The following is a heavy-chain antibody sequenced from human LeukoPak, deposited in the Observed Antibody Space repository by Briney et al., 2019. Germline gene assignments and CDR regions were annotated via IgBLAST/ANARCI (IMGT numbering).Heavy chain of an antibody. CDR1: GGSIRSYY. CDR2: IYYIGST. V-gene: IGHV4-59*01. J-gene: IGHJ3*02. Sequence: NPSETLSLTCTVSGGSIRSYYWSWIRQPPGEGLEWIGYIYYIGSTNYNPSLKSRVTISVDTSKNKFSLKLSSVNAADTAIYYCARSDIYCSGGTCPPNTFDAFDIWGQGTMVTVSS. CDR3: ARSDIYCSGGTCPPNTFDAFDI. D-gene: IGHD2-15*01.